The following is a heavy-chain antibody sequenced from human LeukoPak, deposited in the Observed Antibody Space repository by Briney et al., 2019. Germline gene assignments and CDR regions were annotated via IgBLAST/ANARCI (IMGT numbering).Heavy chain of an antibody. Sequence: GGSLRLSCAASGFTFDDYAMHWVRQAPGKGLECVSGISWNSGSIGYADSVKGRFTISRDNAKNSLYLQMNSLRAEDTALYYCAKDKDWNYYYYYMDVWGKGTTVTVSS. V-gene: IGHV3-9*01. CDR2: ISWNSGSI. CDR1: GFTFDDYA. J-gene: IGHJ6*03. D-gene: IGHD3/OR15-3a*01. CDR3: AKDKDWNYYYYYMDV.